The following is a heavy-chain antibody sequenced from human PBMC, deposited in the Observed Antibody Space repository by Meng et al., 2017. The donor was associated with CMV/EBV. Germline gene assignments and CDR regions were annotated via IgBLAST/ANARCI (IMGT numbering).Heavy chain of an antibody. CDR3: ARAAYYDILTGYDNWFDP. Sequence: FSSYAISWVRQAPGQGLEWMGGIIPIFGTANYAQKFQGRVTITTDESTSTAYMELSSLRSEDTAVYYCARAAYYDILTGYDNWFDPWGQGTLVTVSS. J-gene: IGHJ5*02. CDR1: FSSYA. D-gene: IGHD3-9*01. CDR2: IIPIFGTA. V-gene: IGHV1-69*05.